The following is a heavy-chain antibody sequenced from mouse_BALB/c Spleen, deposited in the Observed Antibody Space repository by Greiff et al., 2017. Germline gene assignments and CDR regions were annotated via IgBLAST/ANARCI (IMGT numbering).Heavy chain of an antibody. CDR1: GYTFTDYV. J-gene: IGHJ1*01. D-gene: IGHD1-1*01. Sequence: QVQLQQSGPELVKPGASVKMSCKASGYTFTDYVISWVKQRTGQGLEWIGEIYPGSGSTYYNEKFKGKATLTADKSSNTAYMQLSSLTSEDSAVYFCARNYGSRGYFDVWGAGTTVTVSS. CDR2: IYPGSGST. V-gene: IGHV1-77*01. CDR3: ARNYGSRGYFDV.